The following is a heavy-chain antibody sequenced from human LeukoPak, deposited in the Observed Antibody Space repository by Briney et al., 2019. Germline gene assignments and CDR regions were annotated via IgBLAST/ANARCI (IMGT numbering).Heavy chain of an antibody. CDR2: IYYSGST. D-gene: IGHD2-2*01. CDR3: AGDLGETVPAARIRWFDP. V-gene: IGHV4-31*03. Sequence: RTSETLSLTCTVSGGSISSGGYYWSWIRQHPGKGLEWIGYIYYSGSTYYNPSLKSRVTISVDTSKNQFSLKLSSVTAADTAVYYCAGDLGETVPAARIRWFDPWGQGTLVTVSS. J-gene: IGHJ5*02. CDR1: GGSISSGGYY.